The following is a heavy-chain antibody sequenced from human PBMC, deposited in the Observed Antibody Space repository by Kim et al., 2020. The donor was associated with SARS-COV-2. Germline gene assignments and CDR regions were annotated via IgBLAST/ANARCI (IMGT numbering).Heavy chain of an antibody. Sequence: SVKARCAISRDNSKNTLYLQMNSLRAEDTALYYCAKDPYYDFWSGYYFDYWGQGTLVTVSS. D-gene: IGHD3-3*01. CDR3: AKDPYYDFWSGYYFDY. V-gene: IGHV3-23*01. J-gene: IGHJ4*02.